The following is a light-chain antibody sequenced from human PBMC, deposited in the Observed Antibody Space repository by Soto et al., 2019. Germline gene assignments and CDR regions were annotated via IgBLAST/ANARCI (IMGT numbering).Light chain of an antibody. CDR1: QDITNF. V-gene: IGKV1-9*01. CDR2: ATS. J-gene: IGKJ2*01. CDR3: QQLKSYPHT. Sequence: IQLTQSPSSPSASVGDRVTITCRASQDITNFLAWYQQKPGKAPKVLVFATSNLQGGVPTRFSGSGSGTEYTLTISSLQPEDSATYYCQQLKSYPHTFGQGTNLLIK.